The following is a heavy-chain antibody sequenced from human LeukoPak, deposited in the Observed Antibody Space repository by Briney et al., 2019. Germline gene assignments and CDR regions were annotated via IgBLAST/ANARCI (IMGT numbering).Heavy chain of an antibody. Sequence: ASLKLSCKASGYTFSGYYIHWVRQAPGQGLEWMGRINHDTGGTNYAQKVQGRITMTRGPSITTAYMELSRLPSDDTAMYYWAKVARSITAAGNWLDPWGQGALVTVSS. CDR2: INHDTGGT. CDR3: AKVARSITAAGNWLDP. D-gene: IGHD6-13*01. J-gene: IGHJ5*02. CDR1: GYTFSGYY. V-gene: IGHV1-2*06.